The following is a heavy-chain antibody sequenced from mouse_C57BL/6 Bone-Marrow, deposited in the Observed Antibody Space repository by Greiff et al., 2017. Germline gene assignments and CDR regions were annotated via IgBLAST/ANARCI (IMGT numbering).Heavy chain of an antibody. Sequence: EVQLQQSGPELVKPGASVKISCKASGYTFTDYNMDWVKQSHGKSLEWIGDINPNNGGTNYNQKFKGKATLTVDKSSSTAYMELRSLTAEDTAVYYFAREDGDFLDYGCQGTTLTVSS. J-gene: IGHJ2*01. CDR3: AREDGDFLDY. CDR2: INPNNGGT. V-gene: IGHV1-18*01. CDR1: GYTFTDYN. D-gene: IGHD2-13*01.